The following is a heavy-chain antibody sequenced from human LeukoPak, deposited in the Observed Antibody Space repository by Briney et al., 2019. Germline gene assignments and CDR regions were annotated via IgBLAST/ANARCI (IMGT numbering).Heavy chain of an antibody. J-gene: IGHJ4*02. CDR2: IYYSGST. V-gene: IGHV4-30-4*07. CDR1: GGSISSGGYS. Sequence: PSETLSLTCAVSGGSISSGGYSWSWIRQPPGKGLEWIGYIYYSGSTYYNPSLKSRVTISVDTSKNQFSLKLSSVTAADTAVYYCARDLYYYDSSGFDYWGQGTLVTVSS. CDR3: ARDLYYYDSSGFDY. D-gene: IGHD3-22*01.